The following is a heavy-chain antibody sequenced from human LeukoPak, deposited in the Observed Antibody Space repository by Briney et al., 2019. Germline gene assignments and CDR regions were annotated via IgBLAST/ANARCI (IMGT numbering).Heavy chain of an antibody. Sequence: ASVKVSCKASGYTFTGYYMHWVRQAPGQGLEWMGWINPNSGGTNYAQKFQGRVTMTRDTSISTAYMELSRLRSDDTAVYYCARDTIVVVPAAIPLNDAFDIWGQGTMVTVSS. CDR1: GYTFTGYY. CDR2: INPNSGGT. D-gene: IGHD2-2*02. CDR3: ARDTIVVVPAAIPLNDAFDI. V-gene: IGHV1-2*02. J-gene: IGHJ3*02.